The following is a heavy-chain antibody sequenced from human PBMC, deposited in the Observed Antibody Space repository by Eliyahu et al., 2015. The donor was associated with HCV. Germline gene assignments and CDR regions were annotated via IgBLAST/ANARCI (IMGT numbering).Heavy chain of an antibody. J-gene: IGHJ6*02. CDR1: GFTFSSYG. CDR3: AKDDWTGYFYGMDV. Sequence: QVQLVESGGGVVQPGRSLRLSCXASGFTFSSYGMHWVRQAPGKGLEWVAVVAFDGSNSYYADSVKGRFTISRDNSKDTLFLQMNSLRAEDTAVYYCAKDDWTGYFYGMDVWGHGTTVTVSS. CDR2: VAFDGSNS. D-gene: IGHD3/OR15-3a*01. V-gene: IGHV3-30*18.